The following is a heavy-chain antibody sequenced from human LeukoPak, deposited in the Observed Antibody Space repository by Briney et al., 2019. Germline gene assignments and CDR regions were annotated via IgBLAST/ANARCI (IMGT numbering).Heavy chain of an antibody. CDR3: ARRSTENYYYYYMDV. J-gene: IGHJ6*03. V-gene: IGHV5-51*01. Sequence: GESLKISCKGSGYSFTSYWIGWVRQMPGKGLEWMGIIYPSDSDTRYSPSFQGQVTISADKSISTAYLQWSSLKASDTAMYYCARRSTENYYYYYMDVWGKGTTVTVSS. CDR1: GYSFTSYW. CDR2: IYPSDSDT. D-gene: IGHD4-17*01.